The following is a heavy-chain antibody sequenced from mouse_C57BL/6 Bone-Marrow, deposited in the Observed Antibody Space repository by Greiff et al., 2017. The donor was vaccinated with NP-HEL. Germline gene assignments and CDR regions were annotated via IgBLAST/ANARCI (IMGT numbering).Heavy chain of an antibody. J-gene: IGHJ3*01. CDR3: TTGYSNYFAY. V-gene: IGHV14-4*01. D-gene: IGHD2-5*01. CDR2: IDPENGDT. Sequence: EVMLVESGAELVRPGASVKLSCTASGFNIKDDYMHWVKQRPEQGLEWIGWIDPENGDTEYASKFQGKATITADTSSNTAYLQLSSLTSEDTAVYYCTTGYSNYFAYWGQGTLVTVSA. CDR1: GFNIKDDY.